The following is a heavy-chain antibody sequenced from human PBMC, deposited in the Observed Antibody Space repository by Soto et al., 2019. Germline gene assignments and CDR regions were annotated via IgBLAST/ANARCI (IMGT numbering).Heavy chain of an antibody. J-gene: IGHJ5*02. CDR3: ARSVDTAMVTRTYNWFDP. D-gene: IGHD5-18*01. Sequence: QVQLVQSGAEVKKPGSSVKVSCKASGGTFSSYAISWVRQAPGQGLEWMGGIIPIFGTANYAQKFQGRVMITADKSTSTAYMELSSLRSEDTAVYYCARSVDTAMVTRTYNWFDPWGQGTLVTVSS. V-gene: IGHV1-69*06. CDR2: IIPIFGTA. CDR1: GGTFSSYA.